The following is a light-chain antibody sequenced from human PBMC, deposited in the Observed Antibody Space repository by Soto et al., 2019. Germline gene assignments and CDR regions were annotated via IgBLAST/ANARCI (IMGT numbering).Light chain of an antibody. CDR3: QQASSFPLA. CDR1: QNIRNW. V-gene: IGKV1-12*01. CDR2: AAS. J-gene: IGKJ4*01. Sequence: DIQMTQSPSTLSASVGDTVTITCRASQNIRNWLAWYQQKPGKAPKLLIYAASSLQHGVPSRFSGSGSGTDFTLTISSLQPEDFASYYCQQASSFPLAFGGGTKVDIK.